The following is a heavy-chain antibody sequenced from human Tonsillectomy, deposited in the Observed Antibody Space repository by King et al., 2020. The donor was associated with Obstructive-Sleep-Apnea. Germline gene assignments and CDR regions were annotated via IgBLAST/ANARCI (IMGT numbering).Heavy chain of an antibody. J-gene: IGHJ4*02. Sequence: VQLQESGPGLVKPSETLSLTCTVSCYSISSGYYWGWIRQPPGKGLEWIGSIYHSGSTYYNPSLKSRVTISVDTSKNQFSLKLSSVTAADTPVYYCARDAYGSGSYYDDYWGQGTLVTVSS. V-gene: IGHV4-38-2*02. D-gene: IGHD3-10*01. CDR2: IYHSGST. CDR3: ARDAYGSGSYYDDY. CDR1: CYSISSGYY.